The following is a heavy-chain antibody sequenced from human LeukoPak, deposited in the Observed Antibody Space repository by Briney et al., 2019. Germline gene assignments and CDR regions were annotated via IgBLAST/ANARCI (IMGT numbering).Heavy chain of an antibody. V-gene: IGHV4-39*01. Sequence: SETLSLTCTVSGGSISSSSDYWGWIRQPPGKGLEWIGSIYYSGSTYYNPSLKSRVTISVDTSKNQFSLKLSSVTAADTAVYYCARHLSLVTAIPFNWFDPWGQGTLVTVSS. D-gene: IGHD2-21*02. CDR2: IYYSGST. J-gene: IGHJ5*02. CDR3: ARHLSLVTAIPFNWFDP. CDR1: GGSISSSSDY.